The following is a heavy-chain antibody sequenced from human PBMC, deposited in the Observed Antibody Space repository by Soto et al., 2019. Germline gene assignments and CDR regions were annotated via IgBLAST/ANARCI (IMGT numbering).Heavy chain of an antibody. D-gene: IGHD6-6*01. CDR3: ARERIAARPAYYYYYYGMDV. CDR2: IWYDGSNK. V-gene: IGHV3-33*01. CDR1: GFTFSSYG. Sequence: GGSLRLSCAASGFTFSSYGMHWVRQAPGKGLEWVAVIWYDGSNKYYADSVKGRFTISRDNSKNTLYLQMNSLRAEDTAVYYCARERIAARPAYYYYYYGMDVWGQGTTVTVSS. J-gene: IGHJ6*02.